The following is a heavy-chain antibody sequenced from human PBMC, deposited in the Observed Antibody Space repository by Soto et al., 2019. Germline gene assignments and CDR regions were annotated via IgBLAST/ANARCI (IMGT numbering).Heavy chain of an antibody. Sequence: SETLSLTCTVSGGSITSGGYYWTWIRQHPGKGLEWLGCIHHSGSTYYKSSLKSRLAMSVDASKNQFSLSLYSMTAADTAVYYCARGYYDKNGPFDYWGQGTLVTVSS. CDR1: GGSITSGGYY. V-gene: IGHV4-31*03. CDR2: IHHSGST. J-gene: IGHJ4*02. CDR3: ARGYYDKNGPFDY. D-gene: IGHD3-22*01.